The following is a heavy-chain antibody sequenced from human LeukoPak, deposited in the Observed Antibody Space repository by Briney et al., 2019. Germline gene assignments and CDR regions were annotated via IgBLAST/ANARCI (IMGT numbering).Heavy chain of an antibody. CDR3: ARKVWENDY. CDR2: IKPDGSER. Sequence: PGGSLRLSCAASGITFNSHWMSWVRQAPGKGLQWVASIKPDGSERKYVDSVKGRFTISRDNADNSLYLQTTSLRAEDTALYYCARKVWENDYWGQGTLVTVSS. CDR1: GITFNSHW. V-gene: IGHV3-7*01. J-gene: IGHJ4*02. D-gene: IGHD3-16*01.